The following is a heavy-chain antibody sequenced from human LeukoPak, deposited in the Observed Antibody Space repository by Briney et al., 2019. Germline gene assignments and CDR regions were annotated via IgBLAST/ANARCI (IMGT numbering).Heavy chain of an antibody. CDR3: ARSRWQLDFDY. CDR1: GGSISSGDYY. J-gene: IGHJ4*02. V-gene: IGHV4-30-4*01. Sequence: SETLSLTCTVSGGSISSGDYYWSWIRQPPGKGLEWIGYIYYSGSTYYNPSLKSRVTISVDTSKNQFSLKLSSVTAADTAVYYCARSRWQLDFDYWGQGTLVTVSS. D-gene: IGHD6-6*01. CDR2: IYYSGST.